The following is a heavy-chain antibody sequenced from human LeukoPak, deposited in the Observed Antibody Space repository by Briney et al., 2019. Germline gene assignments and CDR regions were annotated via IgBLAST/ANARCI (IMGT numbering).Heavy chain of an antibody. CDR1: GYTFTSYG. D-gene: IGHD4-17*01. Sequence: PGASVKVSCTASGYTFTSYGISWVRQAPGQGLEWMGWISAYNGNTNYAQKLQGRVTMTTDTSTSTAYMELRSLRSDDTAVYYCARDSRTTMSRYGMDVWGQGTTVTVSS. V-gene: IGHV1-18*01. CDR2: ISAYNGNT. CDR3: ARDSRTTMSRYGMDV. J-gene: IGHJ6*02.